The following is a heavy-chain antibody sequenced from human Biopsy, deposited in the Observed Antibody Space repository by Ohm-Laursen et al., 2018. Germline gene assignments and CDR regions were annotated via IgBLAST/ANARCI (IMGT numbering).Heavy chain of an antibody. CDR3: GRAVRNQLLTDH. V-gene: IGHV1-8*02. Sequence: ASVKVSCKASGGAFTNYAINWVRQASGQGPEWIGWLNPVSGNSNFGQKFRGRVTVTSDTSISTAYMELSGLTSDDTATYYCGRAVRNQLLTDHWGQGALVTVSS. D-gene: IGHD1-7*01. J-gene: IGHJ1*01. CDR1: GGAFTNYA. CDR2: LNPVSGNS.